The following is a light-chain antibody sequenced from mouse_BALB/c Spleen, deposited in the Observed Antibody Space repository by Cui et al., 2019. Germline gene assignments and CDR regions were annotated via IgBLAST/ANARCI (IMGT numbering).Light chain of an antibody. CDR2: EGN. Sequence: DTTVTQSPASLSMAIGENVTIRCITSTDIDDDMNWYQQKPGEPPKLLISEGNTLRPGVPSRFSSSGYGTDFVFTIENMLSEDVADYYCLQSDNLLTFGAGTKLELK. CDR1: TDIDDD. V-gene: IGKV17-121*01. CDR3: LQSDNLLT. J-gene: IGKJ5*01.